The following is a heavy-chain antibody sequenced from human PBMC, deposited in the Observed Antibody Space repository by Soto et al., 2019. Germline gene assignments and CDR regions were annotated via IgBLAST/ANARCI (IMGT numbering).Heavy chain of an antibody. V-gene: IGHV3-7*01. CDR2: IKQDGSEK. CDR1: GFTFSSYW. CDR3: ARGSSWGSYRRDPVDY. Sequence: GGSLRLSCAASGFTFSSYWMSWVRQAPGKGLEWVANIKQDGSEKYYVDSVKGRFTISRDNAKNSLYLQMNSLRAEDTAVYYCARGSSWGSYRRDPVDYWGQGTLVTVSS. D-gene: IGHD3-16*02. J-gene: IGHJ4*02.